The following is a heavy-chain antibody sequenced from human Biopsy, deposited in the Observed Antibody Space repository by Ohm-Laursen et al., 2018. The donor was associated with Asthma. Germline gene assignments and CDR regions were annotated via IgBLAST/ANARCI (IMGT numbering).Heavy chain of an antibody. J-gene: IGHJ4*02. V-gene: IGHV3-30*03. CDR2: ISFDGSTK. CDR1: GLTFRNYG. D-gene: IGHD6-13*01. CDR3: LRDTLGYYFDI. Sequence: SLRLSCTATGLTFRNYGMHWVRQAPGKGLEWVALISFDGSTKYFADSVKGRFTISRDNSKNMLFLQMNSLRAEDTAVYYCLRDTLGYYFDIWGQGTQVTVSS.